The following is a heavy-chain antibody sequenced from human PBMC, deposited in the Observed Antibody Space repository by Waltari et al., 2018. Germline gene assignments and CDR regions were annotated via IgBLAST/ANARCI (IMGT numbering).Heavy chain of an antibody. CDR1: GYTFTGYY. CDR2: SNPNSGGT. CDR3: ARGSGGGYCSSTSCYPDY. J-gene: IGHJ4*02. V-gene: IGHV1-2*06. Sequence: QVQLVQSGAEVKKPGASVKVSCKASGYTFTGYYMHWVRQAPGQGLEWMGRSNPNSGGTNSAQKFQGRVTMTRDTSISTAYMELSRLRSDDTAVYYCARGSGGGYCSSTSCYPDYWGQGTLVTVSS. D-gene: IGHD2-2*01.